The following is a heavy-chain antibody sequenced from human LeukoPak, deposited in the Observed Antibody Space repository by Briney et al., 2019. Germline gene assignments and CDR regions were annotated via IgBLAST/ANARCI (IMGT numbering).Heavy chain of an antibody. CDR2: ISYDGSNK. D-gene: IGHD2-15*01. CDR1: GFTFSSYA. CDR3: ARDRRLGYCSGGSCYRWFDP. Sequence: PGRSLRLSCAASGFTFSSYAMHWVRQAPGKGLEWVAVISYDGSNKYYADSVKGRFTISRDNSKNTLYLQMNSLRAEDTAVYYCARDRRLGYCSGGSCYRWFDPWGQGTLVTVSS. V-gene: IGHV3-30*04. J-gene: IGHJ5*02.